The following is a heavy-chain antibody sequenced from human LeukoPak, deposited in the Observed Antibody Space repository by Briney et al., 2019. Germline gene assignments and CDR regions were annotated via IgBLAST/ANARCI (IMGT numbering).Heavy chain of an antibody. CDR2: IYPGDSDT. V-gene: IGHV5-51*01. CDR1: GYSFTNYW. D-gene: IGHD5-12*01. CDR3: ARYRVATTFDY. Sequence: GESLKISCKASGYSFTNYWIGWVRQMPGKGLEWMGIIYPGDSDTRYSPSFQGQVTISADKSISTAYLQWSSLKAPDTAMYYCARYRVATTFDYWGQGTLVTVSS. J-gene: IGHJ4*02.